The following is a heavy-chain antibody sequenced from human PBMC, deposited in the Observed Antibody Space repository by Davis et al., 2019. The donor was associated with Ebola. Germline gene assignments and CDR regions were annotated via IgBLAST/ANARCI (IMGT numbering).Heavy chain of an antibody. J-gene: IGHJ4*02. CDR1: GFTFSSYA. CDR2: ISGSGGST. D-gene: IGHD4-17*01. Sequence: GESLKISCAASGFTFSSYAMSWVRQAPGKGLEWVSAISGSGGSTYYADSVKGRVTISRDNSKNTLYLQMNSLRAEDTAVYYCTTTTVTTDYWGRGTLVTVSS. CDR3: TTTTVTTDY. V-gene: IGHV3-23*01.